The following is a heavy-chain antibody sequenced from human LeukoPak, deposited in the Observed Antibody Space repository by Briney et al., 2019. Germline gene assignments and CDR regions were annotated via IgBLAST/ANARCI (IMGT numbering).Heavy chain of an antibody. D-gene: IGHD3-10*01. Sequence: SETLSLTCAVYGGSFSGYYWSWIRQPPGKGLEWIGEINHSGSTNYNPSLKSRVTISVDTSKNQFSLKLSSVTAADTAVYYCARAYGPVDYWGQGTLVTVSS. CDR2: INHSGST. V-gene: IGHV4-34*01. CDR3: ARAYGPVDY. J-gene: IGHJ4*02. CDR1: GGSFSGYY.